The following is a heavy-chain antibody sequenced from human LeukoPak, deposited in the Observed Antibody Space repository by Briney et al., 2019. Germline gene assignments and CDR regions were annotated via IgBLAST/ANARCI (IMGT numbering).Heavy chain of an antibody. CDR1: GYTFTSYW. J-gene: IGHJ4*02. CDR2: IHPGDSEA. V-gene: IGHV5-51*01. D-gene: IGHD2-8*01. CDR3: ANGVIEGDFDY. Sequence: GESLKISCKVTGYTFTSYWIAWVRQMPGKGLDWMGIIHPGDSEAVYSPSFKGQVTISADKSISTAYLQWSSLKASDTAMYYCANGVIEGDFDYWGQGTLVTVSS.